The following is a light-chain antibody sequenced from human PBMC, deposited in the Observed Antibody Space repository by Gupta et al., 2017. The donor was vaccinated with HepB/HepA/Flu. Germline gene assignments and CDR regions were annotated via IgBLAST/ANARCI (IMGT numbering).Light chain of an antibody. CDR3: TSYRKNPRVL. J-gene: IGLJ3*02. Sequence: SALTQPASVSGSPGQSITISCTGTSSDIGAYNYVSWYQQHPGKAHKLMIYDVTNRPSGVSNRFSGSKAGNTASRTISGLQAEDEADYYCTSYRKNPRVLFGGGTKLTVL. CDR2: DVT. CDR1: SSDIGAYNY. V-gene: IGLV2-14*03.